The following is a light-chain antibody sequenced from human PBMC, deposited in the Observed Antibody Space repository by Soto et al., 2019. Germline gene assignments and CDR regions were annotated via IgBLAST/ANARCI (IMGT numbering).Light chain of an antibody. CDR3: QQNNKWPPVT. J-gene: IGKJ4*01. V-gene: IGKV3-15*01. Sequence: EVVMTQSPATVSVSPGEGDTNSCRASQTISNDLAWYQQKPGQAPRLLIYGASTRATGVPARFSGGGSGTEFTLTISSLQSEDFAFYYCQQNNKWPPVTFGGGTKVDIK. CDR2: GAS. CDR1: QTISND.